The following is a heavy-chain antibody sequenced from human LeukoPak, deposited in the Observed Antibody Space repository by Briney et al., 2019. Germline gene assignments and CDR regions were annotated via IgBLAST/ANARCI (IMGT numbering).Heavy chain of an antibody. V-gene: IGHV1-18*01. Sequence: VASVKVSCKASGYTFKSYGISWVRQAPGQGLEWMGWINPYNGNTNYAQKFRGRVTMTTDTSTSTAYMELRSLRTDDTAVYYCARDPDGARDFDYWGQGTLVTVSS. J-gene: IGHJ4*02. CDR3: ARDPDGARDFDY. CDR2: INPYNGNT. D-gene: IGHD4/OR15-4a*01. CDR1: GYTFKSYG.